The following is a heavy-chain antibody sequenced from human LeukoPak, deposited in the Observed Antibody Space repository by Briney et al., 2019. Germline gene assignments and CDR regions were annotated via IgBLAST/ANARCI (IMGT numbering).Heavy chain of an antibody. CDR1: GFTFSDYY. V-gene: IGHV3-7*05. D-gene: IGHD3-10*01. CDR2: MKQDGSEK. J-gene: IGHJ4*02. Sequence: PGGSLRLSCAASGFTFSDYYMSWIRQAPGKGLEWVANMKQDGSEKYYVDSVKGRFTISRDNAQNSLYLQMNSLRVEDTAVYYCARDRGVLDFWGQGTQVTVSS. CDR3: ARDRGVLDF.